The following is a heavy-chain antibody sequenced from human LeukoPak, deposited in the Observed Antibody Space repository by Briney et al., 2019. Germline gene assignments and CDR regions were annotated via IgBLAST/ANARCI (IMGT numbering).Heavy chain of an antibody. CDR3: ARRDGGRDAFDI. Sequence: PSETLSLTCAVYGGSFSGYYWSWISQPPGKGLEWIGEINHSGSTNYNPSLKSRVTISVDTSRNQFSLKLTSVTAADTAVYYCARRDGGRDAFDIWGQGTMVTVSS. CDR2: INHSGST. D-gene: IGHD3-16*01. V-gene: IGHV4-34*01. CDR1: GGSFSGYY. J-gene: IGHJ3*02.